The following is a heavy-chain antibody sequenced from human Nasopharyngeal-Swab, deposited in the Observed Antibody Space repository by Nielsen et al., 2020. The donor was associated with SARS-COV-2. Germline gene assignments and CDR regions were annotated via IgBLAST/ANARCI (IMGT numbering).Heavy chain of an antibody. Sequence: GESLKISCAASGFTFSSYAMSWVRQAPGKGLEWVSAISGSGGSTYHADSVKGRFTISRDNSKNTLYLQMNSLRAEDTAVYYCAKGSGSYYRDVWGQGTTVTVSS. CDR3: AKGSGSYYRDV. CDR2: ISGSGGST. CDR1: GFTFSSYA. V-gene: IGHV3-23*01. D-gene: IGHD3-10*01. J-gene: IGHJ6*02.